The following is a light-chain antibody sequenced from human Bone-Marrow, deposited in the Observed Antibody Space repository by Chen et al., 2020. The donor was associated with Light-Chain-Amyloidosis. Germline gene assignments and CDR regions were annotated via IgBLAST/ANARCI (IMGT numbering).Light chain of an antibody. CDR1: SSDVGGDNH. V-gene: IGLV2-14*01. J-gene: IGLJ1*01. CDR2: EVT. Sequence: QSALTQPASVSGSPGQSITISCTGTSSDVGGDNHVSWYQQHPDKAPKLMIYEVTNRPSWVPGRYSGSKSVNTASLTISGLQTEDEADYFCSSYTITNTLVIGSGTSVTVL. CDR3: SSYTITNTLV.